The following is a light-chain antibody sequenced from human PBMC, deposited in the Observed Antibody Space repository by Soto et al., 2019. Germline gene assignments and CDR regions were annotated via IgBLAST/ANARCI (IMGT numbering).Light chain of an antibody. J-gene: IGKJ4*01. CDR3: QQRSNWPS. CDR1: QSVSSY. Sequence: EIVLTQSPATLSLSPGERATLSCRASQSVSSYLAWYQQKPGQAPRLLIYDASNPATGIPARFSGSGSGTDFTLTISSLEPEDFAVYYCQQRSNWPSFGGGTKVEIK. CDR2: DAS. V-gene: IGKV3-11*01.